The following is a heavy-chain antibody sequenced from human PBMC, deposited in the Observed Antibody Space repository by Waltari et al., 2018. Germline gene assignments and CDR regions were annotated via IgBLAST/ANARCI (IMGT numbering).Heavy chain of an antibody. D-gene: IGHD1-1*01. V-gene: IGHV3-23*03. J-gene: IGHJ6*03. Sequence: EVQLLESGGGLVQPGGSLRLSCAASGFDFSTFPMAWVRQAPGRGPELVSVIYSDGDTYYPDSVKGRFTTSRDDAKATLYLQMNSLGPDDTAVYKCARRVNDFYYMDVWGKGTTVTVS. CDR1: GFDFSTFP. CDR2: IYSDGDT. CDR3: ARRVNDFYYMDV.